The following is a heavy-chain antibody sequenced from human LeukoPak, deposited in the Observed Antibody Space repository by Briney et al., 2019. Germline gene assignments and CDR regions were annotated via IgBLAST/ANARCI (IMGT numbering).Heavy chain of an antibody. J-gene: IGHJ3*02. CDR3: AREPNLIVVVPAAPDAFDI. D-gene: IGHD2-2*01. CDR2: ISSSSSTI. Sequence: GGSLRFSCAASGFTFSSYSMNWVRQAPGKGLEWVSYISSSSSTIYYADSVKGRFTISRDNAKNSLYLQMNSLRAEDTAVYYCAREPNLIVVVPAAPDAFDIWGQGTMVTVSS. CDR1: GFTFSSYS. V-gene: IGHV3-48*01.